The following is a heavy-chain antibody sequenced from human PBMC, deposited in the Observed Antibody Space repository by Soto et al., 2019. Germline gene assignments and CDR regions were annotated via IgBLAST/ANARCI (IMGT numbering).Heavy chain of an antibody. CDR1: GFSLSANGMG. V-gene: IGHV2-5*02. CDR3: AHRPRSGSYYPS. D-gene: IGHD1-26*01. Sequence: QVTLKESGPSLVKPTETLTLTCTFSGFSLSANGMGVGWFRQPPGRALEWLAVIFWDDIQRYSPSLQTRLTITQDTSKNEVVLRLTNVDPVDTATYFCAHRPRSGSYYPSWGQGTLVTVSS. J-gene: IGHJ5*02. CDR2: IFWDDIQ.